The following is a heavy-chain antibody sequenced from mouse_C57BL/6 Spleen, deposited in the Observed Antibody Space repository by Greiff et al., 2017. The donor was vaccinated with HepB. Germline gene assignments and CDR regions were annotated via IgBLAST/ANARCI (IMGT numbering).Heavy chain of an antibody. CDR2: ISSGGDYI. D-gene: IGHD2-4*01. CDR3: TRDRDYDDAMDY. J-gene: IGHJ4*01. CDR1: GFTFSSYA. Sequence: EVQVVESGEGLVKPGGSLKLSCAASGFTFSSYAMSWVRQTPEKRLEWVAYISSGGDYIYYADTVKGRFTISRDNARNTLYLQMSSLKSEDTAMYYCTRDRDYDDAMDYWGQGTSVTVSS. V-gene: IGHV5-9-1*02.